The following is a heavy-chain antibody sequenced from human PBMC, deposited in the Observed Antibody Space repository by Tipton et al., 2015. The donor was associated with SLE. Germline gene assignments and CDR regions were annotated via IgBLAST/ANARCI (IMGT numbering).Heavy chain of an antibody. CDR1: GVTFSSYA. D-gene: IGHD3-22*01. CDR2: INSDGSST. J-gene: IGHJ4*02. V-gene: IGHV3-74*01. Sequence: SLRLSCAASGVTFSSYAMRWVRQAPGKGLEWVSRINSDGSSTSYADSVKGRFTISRDNAKNTLYLQMNSLRAEDTAVYYCAKDGIDDSSGYYSLDWGPGTLVTVSS. CDR3: AKDGIDDSSGYYSLD.